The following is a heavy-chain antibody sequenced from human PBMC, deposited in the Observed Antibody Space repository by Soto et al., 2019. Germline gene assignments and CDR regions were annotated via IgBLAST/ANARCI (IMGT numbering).Heavy chain of an antibody. Sequence: EVQLVESGGGLVKPGGSLKLSCAAFGFTFSAYSMNWVRQAPGKGLEWVSSISRSSDDINYADSVKGRLTISSDKAKKSLYLQMNTLIAEYTAVYYCARDPRGVTTVTTVHYWGQGTLVTVSS. CDR3: ARDPRGVTTVTTVHY. CDR2: ISRSSDDI. J-gene: IGHJ4*02. V-gene: IGHV3-21*01. CDR1: GFTFSAYS. D-gene: IGHD4-17*01.